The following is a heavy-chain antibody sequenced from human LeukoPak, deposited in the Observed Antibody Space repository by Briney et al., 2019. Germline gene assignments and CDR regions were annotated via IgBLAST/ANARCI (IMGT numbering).Heavy chain of an antibody. J-gene: IGHJ4*02. Sequence: ASVKVSCKASGYTFTSYGISWVRQAPGQGLEWMGWISAYNGNTNYAQKLQGRVTMTTDTSTNTAYMDLKRLISDDTAVYYCARLGFGEFHFDYWGQGTLVTVSS. V-gene: IGHV1-18*01. CDR2: ISAYNGNT. CDR1: GYTFTSYG. CDR3: ARLGFGEFHFDY. D-gene: IGHD3-10*01.